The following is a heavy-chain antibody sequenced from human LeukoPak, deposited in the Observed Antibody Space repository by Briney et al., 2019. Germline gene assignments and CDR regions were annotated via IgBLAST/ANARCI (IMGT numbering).Heavy chain of an antibody. CDR3: ASRDLTSTWSLP. J-gene: IGHJ5*02. CDR2: IYPGDSRI. CDR1: GYSFTSYW. V-gene: IGHV5-51*01. D-gene: IGHD6-13*01. Sequence: ESLEISCHGFGYSFTSYWIGWVRQMPGKGMKLMGVIYPGDSRIRYNPFFQGQVTISVDKSISTAYLQWVSQRASDSAMYYCASRDLTSTWSLPWGQGTLVTVSS.